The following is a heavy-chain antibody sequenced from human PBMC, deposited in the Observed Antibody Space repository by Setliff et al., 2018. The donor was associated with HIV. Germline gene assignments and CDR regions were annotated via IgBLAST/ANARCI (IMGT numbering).Heavy chain of an antibody. CDR3: VRDPIEGSPDYFDY. Sequence: PGGSLRLSCAASGFTFRSYAMHWVRQAPGKGLEWVAVMSTGGGIKICADSVKGRFTISRDNSRNTLFLQMNNLRPEDTATYYCVRDPIEGSPDYFDYWGQGALVTVSS. D-gene: IGHD1-26*01. CDR2: MSTGGGIK. CDR1: GFTFRSYA. V-gene: IGHV3-30-3*01. J-gene: IGHJ4*02.